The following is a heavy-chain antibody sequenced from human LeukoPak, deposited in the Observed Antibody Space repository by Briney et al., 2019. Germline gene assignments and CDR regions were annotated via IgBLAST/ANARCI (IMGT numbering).Heavy chain of an antibody. D-gene: IGHD4-17*01. V-gene: IGHV4-61*01. Sequence: SETLSLTCDVSGGSVSSGRYYWTWIRQPPGKGLEWIGFIYYTGSTSYNPSLKSRVTISLDMSKNQFSLNLRSVTAADTAVYYCASPGGDYCDSAYGYWGQGSLVTVSS. CDR3: ASPGGDYCDSAYGY. CDR2: IYYTGST. J-gene: IGHJ4*02. CDR1: GGSVSSGRYY.